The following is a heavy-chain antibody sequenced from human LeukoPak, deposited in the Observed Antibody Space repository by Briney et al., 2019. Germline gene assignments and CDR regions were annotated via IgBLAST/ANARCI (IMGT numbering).Heavy chain of an antibody. CDR3: ASPRHNWNYPDV. V-gene: IGHV1-2*02. D-gene: IGHD1-7*01. J-gene: IGHJ6*02. CDR2: ISPNTGDT. CDR1: GYAFTDYY. Sequence: ASVKVSCKASGYAFTDYYLHWVRQAPGQGLEWMGWISPNTGDTNYAQKFQGRVTMTSDTSITTAYMELSSLRSDDTVVYYCASPRHNWNYPDVWGQGTTVTISS.